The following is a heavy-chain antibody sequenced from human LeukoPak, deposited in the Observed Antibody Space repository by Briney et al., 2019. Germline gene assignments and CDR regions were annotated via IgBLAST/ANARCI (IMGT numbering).Heavy chain of an antibody. CDR1: GGSISSYY. V-gene: IGHV4-59*08. CDR3: ARRRVDIVVVVAATPVDAFDI. Sequence: SETLSLTCTVSGGSISSYYWSWIRQRPGKGLEWIGYIYYSGSTNYNPSLKSRVTISVDTSKNQFSLKLSSVTAADTAVYYCARRRVDIVVVVAATPVDAFDIWGQGTMVTVSS. CDR2: IYYSGST. J-gene: IGHJ3*02. D-gene: IGHD2-15*01.